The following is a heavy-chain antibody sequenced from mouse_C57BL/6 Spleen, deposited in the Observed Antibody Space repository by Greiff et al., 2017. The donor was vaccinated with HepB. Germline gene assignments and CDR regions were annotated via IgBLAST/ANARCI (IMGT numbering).Heavy chain of an antibody. Sequence: EVQLQQSGPELVKPGASVKIPCKASGYTFTDYNMDWVKQSHGKSLEWIGDINPNNGGTIYNQKFKGKATLTVDKSSSTAYMELRSLTSEDTAVYYCARIPHYYGSSSWYFDVWGTGTTVTVSS. CDR3: ARIPHYYGSSSWYFDV. V-gene: IGHV1-18*01. J-gene: IGHJ1*03. D-gene: IGHD1-1*01. CDR1: GYTFTDYN. CDR2: INPNNGGT.